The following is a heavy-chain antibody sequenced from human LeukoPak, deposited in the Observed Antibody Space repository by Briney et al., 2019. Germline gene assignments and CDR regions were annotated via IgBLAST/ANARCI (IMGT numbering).Heavy chain of an antibody. V-gene: IGHV3-15*01. CDR1: GFTFSNAW. Sequence: GGSLRLSCAASGFTFSNAWMSWVRQAPGKGLEWVGRIKSKTDGGTTDYAAPVKGRFTISRDDSKNTLYLQMNSLKTEDTAVYYCTTVPFDIVVVPAAIVRGLWGQGTLVTVSS. CDR2: IKSKTDGGTT. CDR3: TTVPFDIVVVPAAIVRGL. D-gene: IGHD2-2*01. J-gene: IGHJ4*02.